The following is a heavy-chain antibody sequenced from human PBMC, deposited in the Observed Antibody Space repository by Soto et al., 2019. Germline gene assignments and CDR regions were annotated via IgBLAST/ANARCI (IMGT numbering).Heavy chain of an antibody. CDR3: AGYYGDYFDY. CDR2: IYYSGST. D-gene: IGHD4-17*01. CDR1: GCSISSYY. Sequence: SETLSLTCTFSGCSISSYYWSLIRQPPGKGLEWIGYIYYSGSTNYNPSLKSRVTISVDTSKNQFSLKLSSVTAADTAVYYCAGYYGDYFDYWGQGTLVTVS. J-gene: IGHJ4*02. V-gene: IGHV4-59*08.